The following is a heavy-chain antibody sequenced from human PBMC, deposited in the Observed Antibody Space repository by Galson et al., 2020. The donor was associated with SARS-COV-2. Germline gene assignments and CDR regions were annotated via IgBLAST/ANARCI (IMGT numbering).Heavy chain of an antibody. Sequence: QAGGSLRLSCADSGFTFSSYDMHWVRQATGKGLEWVSAIGTAGDTYYPGSVKGRFTISRENAKNSLYLQMNSLRAGDTAVYYCARGDVITMVRGVIYYYYYGMDVWGQGTTVTVSS. CDR3: ARGDVITMVRGVIYYYYYGMDV. D-gene: IGHD3-10*01. J-gene: IGHJ6*02. V-gene: IGHV3-13*01. CDR1: GFTFSSYD. CDR2: IGTAGDT.